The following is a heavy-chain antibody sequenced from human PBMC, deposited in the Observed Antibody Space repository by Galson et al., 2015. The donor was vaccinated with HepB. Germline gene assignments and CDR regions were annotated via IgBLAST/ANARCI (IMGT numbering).Heavy chain of an antibody. V-gene: IGHV3-53*01. CDR3: ARDLVGGAFDI. D-gene: IGHD2-2*01. J-gene: IGHJ3*02. Sequence: SLRLSCAASGFTVSSNYMSWVRQAPGKGLEWVSVIYSGGSTYYADSVKGRFTISRDNSKNTLYLQMNSLRAEDTAVYYCARDLVGGAFDIWGQGTMVTVSS. CDR1: GFTVSSNY. CDR2: IYSGGST.